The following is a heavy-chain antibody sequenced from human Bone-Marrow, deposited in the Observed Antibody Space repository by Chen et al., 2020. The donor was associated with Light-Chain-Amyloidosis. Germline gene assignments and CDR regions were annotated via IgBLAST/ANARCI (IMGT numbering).Heavy chain of an antibody. CDR3: ARDGIEGQWLPPDI. J-gene: IGHJ3*02. CDR1: GGSISSSSYY. Sequence: QLQLQESGPVLVKPSETLSLTCTVSGGSISSSSYYWGWIRQPPGKGLEWIGSIYYSGSTYYNPSLKSRVTISVDTSKNQFSLKLSSVTAADTAVYYCARDGIEGQWLPPDIWGQGTMVTVSS. CDR2: IYYSGST. V-gene: IGHV4-39*07. D-gene: IGHD6-19*01.